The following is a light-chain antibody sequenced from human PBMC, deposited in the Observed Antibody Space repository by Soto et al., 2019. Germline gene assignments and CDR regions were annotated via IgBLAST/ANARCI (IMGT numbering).Light chain of an antibody. CDR2: EVG. V-gene: IGLV2-14*01. J-gene: IGLJ1*01. CDR3: SSYTSNNFYV. Sequence: QSVLTQPASVSGSPGQSITISCTGTGSDISAYNHVSWYQQHPGKAPKLMIYEVGDRPSGLSNRFSGSKSGNTASLTISRLHAEEEADYYCSSYTSNNFYVFGTGTKVTVL. CDR1: GSDISAYNH.